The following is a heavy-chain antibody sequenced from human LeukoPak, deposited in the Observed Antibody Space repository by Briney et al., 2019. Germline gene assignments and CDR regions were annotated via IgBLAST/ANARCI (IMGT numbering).Heavy chain of an antibody. J-gene: IGHJ4*02. V-gene: IGHV4-39*07. Sequence: SETLSLTCTVSGGSISSYYWSWIRQPAGKGLEWIGSIYHSGSTYYNPSLKSRVTISVDTSKNQFSLKLSSVTAADTAVYYCARDLMVRGVIIMGYFDYWGQGTLVTVSS. CDR1: GGSISSYY. CDR3: ARDLMVRGVIIMGYFDY. D-gene: IGHD3-10*01. CDR2: IYHSGST.